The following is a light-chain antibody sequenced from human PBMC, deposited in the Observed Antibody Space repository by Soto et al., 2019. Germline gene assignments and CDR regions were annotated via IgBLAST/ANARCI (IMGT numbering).Light chain of an antibody. Sequence: EIVLTQSPATLSLSPGEGATLSCRASQSVSSTFLAWYQHKPGLAPRLLIYDASNRATGIPARFSGSGSGTDFTLTISSLEPEDFAIYDCQQRNNWPPTFGPGTKVDIK. CDR1: QSVSSTF. J-gene: IGKJ3*01. CDR2: DAS. V-gene: IGKV3-11*01. CDR3: QQRNNWPPT.